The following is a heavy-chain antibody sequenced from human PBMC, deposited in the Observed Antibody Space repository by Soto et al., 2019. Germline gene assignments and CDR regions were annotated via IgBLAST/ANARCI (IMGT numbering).Heavy chain of an antibody. J-gene: IGHJ4*02. Sequence: SETLSLTCTVSGGSINTFYWSWVRQPAGKGLEWIGRIFSSGSTSFNPSLESRVAMSVDTSKNHFSLNLSSVTAADMAVYYCAREGSYSAYNFAHGIQLWSFDFWGQGAPVTVSS. CDR1: GGSINTFY. D-gene: IGHD5-12*01. CDR3: AREGSYSAYNFAHGIQLWSFDF. CDR2: IFSSGST. V-gene: IGHV4-4*07.